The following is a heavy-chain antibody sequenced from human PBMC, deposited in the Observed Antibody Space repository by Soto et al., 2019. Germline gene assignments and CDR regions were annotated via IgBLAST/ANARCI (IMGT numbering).Heavy chain of an antibody. J-gene: IGHJ4*02. Sequence: SETLSLTCTVSGGSISGYIWSWVRQPPGKGLEWIGYIDSRGSTNYNPSLTTRVTISLDTSKNQVSLRLTSVTAADTAVYYCARVGGVAARTFDYWGQGTVVTVSS. CDR2: IDSRGST. V-gene: IGHV4-59*13. D-gene: IGHD2-15*01. CDR1: GGSISGYI. CDR3: ARVGGVAARTFDY.